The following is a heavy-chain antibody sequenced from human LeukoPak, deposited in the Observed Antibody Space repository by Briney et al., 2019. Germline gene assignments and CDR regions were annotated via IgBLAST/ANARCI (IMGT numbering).Heavy chain of an antibody. CDR3: ARSVRIGTYYYYYGMDV. CDR2: MNPNSGNT. Sequence: ASVKVSCKASGYTFTSYDINWVRQATGQGLEWMGWMNPNSGNTGYAQKLQGRVTMTRNTSISTAYMELSSLRSEDTAVYYCARSVRIGTYYYYYGMDVWGQGTMVTVSS. D-gene: IGHD3-10*02. J-gene: IGHJ6*02. V-gene: IGHV1-8*01. CDR1: GYTFTSYD.